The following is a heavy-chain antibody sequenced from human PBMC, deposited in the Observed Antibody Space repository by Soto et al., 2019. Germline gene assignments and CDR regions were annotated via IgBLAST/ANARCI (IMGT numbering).Heavy chain of an antibody. V-gene: IGHV1-69*13. D-gene: IGHD2-2*01. CDR1: GGTFSSYA. CDR3: ARGGCSSTSCYGTGAYYYYYYGMDV. CDR2: IIPIFGTA. Sequence: GASVKVSCKVSGGTFSSYAISWVRQAPGQGLEWMGGIIPIFGTANYAQKFQGRVTITADESTSTAYMELSSLRSEDTAVYYCARGGCSSTSCYGTGAYYYYYYGMDVWGQGTTVTVSS. J-gene: IGHJ6*02.